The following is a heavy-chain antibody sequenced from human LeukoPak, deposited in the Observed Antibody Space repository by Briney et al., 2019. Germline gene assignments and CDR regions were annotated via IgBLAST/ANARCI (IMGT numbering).Heavy chain of an antibody. J-gene: IGHJ4*02. CDR3: ARADSSGWYPFDY. Sequence: ASVKVSCKASGYTFTGYYMHWVRQAPGQGLEWMGRINPNSGGTNYAQKFQGRVTMTRDTSISTAYMELSRLRSDDTAVNYCARADSSGWYPFDYWGQGTLVTVSS. CDR1: GYTFTGYY. D-gene: IGHD6-19*01. CDR2: INPNSGGT. V-gene: IGHV1-2*06.